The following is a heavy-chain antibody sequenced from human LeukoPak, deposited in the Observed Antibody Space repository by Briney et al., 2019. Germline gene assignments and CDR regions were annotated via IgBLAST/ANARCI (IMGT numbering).Heavy chain of an antibody. CDR2: ISGSGGST. Sequence: PGGSLRLSCAASGFTLSSYAMSWVRQAPGKGLEWVSAISGSGGSTYYADSVKGRFTISRDNSKNTLYLQMNSLRAEDTAVYYCAKDRDDSSGYYVFDYWGQGTLVTVSS. CDR1: GFTLSSYA. J-gene: IGHJ4*02. D-gene: IGHD3-22*01. CDR3: AKDRDDSSGYYVFDY. V-gene: IGHV3-23*01.